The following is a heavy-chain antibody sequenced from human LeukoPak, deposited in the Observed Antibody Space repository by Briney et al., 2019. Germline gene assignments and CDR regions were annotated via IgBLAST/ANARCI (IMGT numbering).Heavy chain of an antibody. Sequence: PGRSLRLSCTASGFTFGNYAMSWVRQAPGKGLEWVSVIYSGGSTYYADSVKGRFTISRDNSKNTLYLQMNSLRAEDTAVYYCARDLVSSSWTLDYWGQGTLVTVSS. J-gene: IGHJ4*02. CDR3: ARDLVSSSWTLDY. CDR1: GFTFGNYA. D-gene: IGHD6-13*01. CDR2: IYSGGST. V-gene: IGHV3-53*01.